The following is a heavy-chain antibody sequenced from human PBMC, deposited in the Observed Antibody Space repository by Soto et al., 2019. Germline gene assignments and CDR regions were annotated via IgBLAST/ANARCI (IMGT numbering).Heavy chain of an antibody. J-gene: IGHJ4*02. V-gene: IGHV3-23*01. CDR1: GFTFSNYA. CDR3: AKFFVDTVSNSGCPWSFHY. Sequence: EVQLLESGGGLVQPGRSLRLSCAASGFTFSNYAMSWVRQAPGQGLDWVSAISGSGGTTYYADSVKGRFTISTDNSKNPLFLQINSLRAEDAAVYYCAKFFVDTVSNSGCPWSFHYWGQGTLVTVSS. CDR2: ISGSGGTT. D-gene: IGHD6-25*01.